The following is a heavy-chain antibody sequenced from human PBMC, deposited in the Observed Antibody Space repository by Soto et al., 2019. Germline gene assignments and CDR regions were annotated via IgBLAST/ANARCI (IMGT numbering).Heavy chain of an antibody. Sequence: PVGSLRLSCAASGFTFSNYGMHWVRQAPGKGLEWVAVIWYDGSDEYYADSVKGRFTIFRDNSKSTLYLQMNSLRAEDTAVYYCARDQGDGWGQGTLVTVSS. CDR1: GFTFSNYG. D-gene: IGHD2-21*02. CDR2: IWYDGSDE. V-gene: IGHV3-33*01. J-gene: IGHJ4*02. CDR3: ARDQGDG.